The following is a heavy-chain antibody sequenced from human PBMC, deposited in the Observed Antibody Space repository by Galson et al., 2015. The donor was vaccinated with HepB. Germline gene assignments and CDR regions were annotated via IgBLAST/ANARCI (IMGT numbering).Heavy chain of an antibody. V-gene: IGHV1-69*10. CDR2: ISPMVGIP. D-gene: IGHD3-3*01. CDR1: GDSFSIYA. J-gene: IGHJ5*01. CDR3: ARADDFWSGYRDAGTSRWFDS. Sequence: SVKVSCKASGDSFSIYAMSWVRQAPGQGLEWMGGISPMVGIPNYAQKFQDRVTITADKSTGTAFMELSSLRSGDTAVYYCARADDFWSGYRDAGTSRWFDSWGQGTLVIVSS.